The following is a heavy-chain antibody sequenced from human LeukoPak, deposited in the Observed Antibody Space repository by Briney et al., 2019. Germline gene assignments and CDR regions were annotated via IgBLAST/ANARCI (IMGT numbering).Heavy chain of an antibody. CDR1: GGTFSSYA. D-gene: IGHD2-15*01. Sequence: SVKVSCKASGGTFSSYAISWVRQAPGQGLEWMGGIIPIFGAANYAQKFQGRVTITADESTSTAYMELSSLRSEDTAVYYCVREEGRYCGGGSCYSTNDDAFDIWGQGTMVTVSS. CDR3: VREEGRYCGGGSCYSTNDDAFDI. V-gene: IGHV1-69*13. J-gene: IGHJ3*02. CDR2: IIPIFGAA.